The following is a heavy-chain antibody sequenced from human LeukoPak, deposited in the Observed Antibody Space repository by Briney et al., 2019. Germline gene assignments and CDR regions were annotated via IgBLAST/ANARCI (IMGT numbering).Heavy chain of an antibody. CDR2: IYYSGST. J-gene: IGHJ6*03. CDR1: GGSISSSSYY. Sequence: SETLSLTCTVSGGSISSSSYYWGWIRQPPGKGLEWIGSIYYSGSTYYNPSLKSRVTISVDTSKNQFSLKLSSVTAADTAVYYCARGPSGYMDVWGKGTTVTVSS. CDR3: ARGPSGYMDV. D-gene: IGHD3-10*01. V-gene: IGHV4-39*07.